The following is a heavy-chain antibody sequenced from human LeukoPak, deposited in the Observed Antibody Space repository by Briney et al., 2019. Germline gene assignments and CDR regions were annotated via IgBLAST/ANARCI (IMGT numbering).Heavy chain of an antibody. Sequence: RQAPGXXVEWVASINSDGSEGYYADVVKGRFTISRDNAKNSLYLQINSLRAEDTAVYYCARSSYSSSSSVWGQGTMVTVSS. J-gene: IGHJ3*01. D-gene: IGHD6-6*01. CDR2: INSDGSEG. V-gene: IGHV3-7*03. CDR3: ARSSYSSSSSV.